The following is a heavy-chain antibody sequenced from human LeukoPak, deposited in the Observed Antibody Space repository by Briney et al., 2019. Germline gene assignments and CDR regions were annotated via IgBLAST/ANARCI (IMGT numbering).Heavy chain of an antibody. CDR1: GYTFTSYG. V-gene: IGHV1-18*01. J-gene: IGHJ5*02. D-gene: IGHD2-2*01. CDR2: ISAYNGNT. CDR3: ARASYCSSTSCYFTKYNWFDP. Sequence: ASVKVSCKASGYTFTSYGISWARQAPGQGLEWMGWISAYNGNTNYAQKLQGRVTMTTDTSTSTAYMELRSLRSDDTAVYYCARASYCSSTSCYFTKYNWFDPWGQGTLVTVSS.